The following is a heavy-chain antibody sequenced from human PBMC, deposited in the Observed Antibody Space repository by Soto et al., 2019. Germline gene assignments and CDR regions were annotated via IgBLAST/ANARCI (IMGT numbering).Heavy chain of an antibody. CDR3: ARGGGYEPNYYYYGMDV. Sequence: SVKVSCKASGGTFSSYAISWVRQAPGQGLEWMGGIIPIFGTANYAQKFQGRVTITADESTSTAYMELSSLRSEDTAVYYCARGGGYEPNYYYYGMDVWGQGTTVTVSS. CDR2: IIPIFGTA. CDR1: GGTFSSYA. J-gene: IGHJ6*02. V-gene: IGHV1-69*13. D-gene: IGHD5-12*01.